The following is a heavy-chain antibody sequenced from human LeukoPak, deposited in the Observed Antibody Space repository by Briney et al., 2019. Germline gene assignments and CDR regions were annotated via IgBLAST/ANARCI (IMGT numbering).Heavy chain of an antibody. CDR1: GGSFSGYY. J-gene: IGHJ4*02. Sequence: SETLSLTCAVYGGSFSGYYWSWIRQPPGKGLEWIEEINHSGSTNYNPSLKSRVTISVDTSKNQFSLKLSSATAADTAVYYCARGKARAGKRVERAPFDYWGQGTLVTVSS. CDR3: ARGKARAGKRVERAPFDY. V-gene: IGHV4-34*01. D-gene: IGHD6-13*01. CDR2: INHSGST.